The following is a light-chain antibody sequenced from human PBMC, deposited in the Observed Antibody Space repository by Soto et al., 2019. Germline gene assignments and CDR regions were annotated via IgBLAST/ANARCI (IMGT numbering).Light chain of an antibody. CDR1: SSDVGGSNH. CDR3: ASFTSSTTYV. J-gene: IGLJ1*01. V-gene: IGLV2-14*01. Sequence: QSVLTQPASVSDSPGQSITISCTGTSSDVGGSNHVSWYQQHPGKAPKLMIYDVTNRPSGVSHRFSGSKSGSTASLIISGPQAEDEADYYCASFTSSTTYVFGTGTKVTVL. CDR2: DVT.